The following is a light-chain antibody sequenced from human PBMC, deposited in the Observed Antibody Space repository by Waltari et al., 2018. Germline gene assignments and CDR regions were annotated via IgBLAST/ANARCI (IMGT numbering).Light chain of an antibody. CDR1: QSVSKY. CDR3: QHYVRLPGT. CDR2: HAS. V-gene: IGKV3-20*01. J-gene: IGKJ1*01. Sequence: EIVLTQSPGTLSLSPGERVTLSCRASQSVSKYLAWYQQRPGQAPRLLLYHASTGATGIPDRFSGSGSGTDFSLTISRLEPQDFAVYYCQHYVRLPGTFGQGTRVEIK.